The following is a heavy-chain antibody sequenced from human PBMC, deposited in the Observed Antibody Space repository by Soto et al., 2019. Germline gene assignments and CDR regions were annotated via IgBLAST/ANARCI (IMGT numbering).Heavy chain of an antibody. D-gene: IGHD5-18*01. Sequence: VGSLRLSCAASGLTFSNVWMTWVRQAPGKGLEWVGRIKSKSDGETADVAAPVKGRFTISRDDSKNTVFLEMNSLKSEDTALYYCAITAMINRDSSTSFDYWGQGTQVTVAS. CDR2: IKSKSDGETA. V-gene: IGHV3-15*01. CDR3: AITAMINRDSSTSFDY. CDR1: GLTFSNVW. J-gene: IGHJ4*02.